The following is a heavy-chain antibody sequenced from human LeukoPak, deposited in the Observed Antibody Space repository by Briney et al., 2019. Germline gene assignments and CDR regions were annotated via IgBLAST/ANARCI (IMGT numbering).Heavy chain of an antibody. J-gene: IGHJ2*01. CDR1: SGSISSGDSH. Sequence: SQTLSLTCTDSSGSISSGDSHWSWIRQPPGKGLEWIGYIFYSGNIYYNPSLKSRLTISLDMSKNQFSLKLSSVTAADTAVYYCARAPGVAEVGRLDLWGRGTLVTVSS. D-gene: IGHD7-27*01. CDR3: ARAPGVAEVGRLDL. CDR2: IFYSGNI. V-gene: IGHV4-30-4*01.